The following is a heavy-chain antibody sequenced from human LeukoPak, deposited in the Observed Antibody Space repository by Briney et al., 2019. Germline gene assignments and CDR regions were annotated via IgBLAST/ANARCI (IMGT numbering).Heavy chain of an antibody. V-gene: IGHV3-74*01. Sequence: GGSLRLSCAASGFTFSSYAMHWVRQAPGKGLVWVSRINSDGGSTDCADSVKGRFTISRDNAKNTLYLQMNSLRAEDTAVYYCVRGGVDYWGQGTLVTVSS. CDR2: INSDGGST. CDR1: GFTFSSYA. D-gene: IGHD3-16*01. CDR3: VRGGVDY. J-gene: IGHJ4*02.